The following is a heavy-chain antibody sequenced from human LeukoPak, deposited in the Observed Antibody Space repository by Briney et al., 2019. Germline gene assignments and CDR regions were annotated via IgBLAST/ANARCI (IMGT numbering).Heavy chain of an antibody. CDR3: ARGGLIAVAGDGLGY. CDR1: GGSISSSSYY. D-gene: IGHD6-19*01. V-gene: IGHV4-39*01. CDR2: IYYSGST. Sequence: SETLSLTCTVSGGSISSSSYYWGWIRQPPGKGLEWIGSIYYSGSTYYNPSLKSRVTISVDTSKNQFSLKLSSVTAADTAVYYCARGGLIAVAGDGLGYWGQGTLVTVSS. J-gene: IGHJ4*02.